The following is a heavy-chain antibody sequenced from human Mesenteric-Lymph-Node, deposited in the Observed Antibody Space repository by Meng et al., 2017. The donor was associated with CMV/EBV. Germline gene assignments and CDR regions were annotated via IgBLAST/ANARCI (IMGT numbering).Heavy chain of an antibody. Sequence: ASVKVSCKASGYTFTGYYMHWVRQAPGQGLEWMGWINPNSGGTKYAQKFQGRVTMTRDTSISTAYMELSRLRSDDTPVYYCARRYGSGSYWDYGMDVWGQGTTVTVSS. J-gene: IGHJ6*02. CDR1: GYTFTGYY. V-gene: IGHV1-2*02. CDR2: INPNSGGT. D-gene: IGHD3-10*01. CDR3: ARRYGSGSYWDYGMDV.